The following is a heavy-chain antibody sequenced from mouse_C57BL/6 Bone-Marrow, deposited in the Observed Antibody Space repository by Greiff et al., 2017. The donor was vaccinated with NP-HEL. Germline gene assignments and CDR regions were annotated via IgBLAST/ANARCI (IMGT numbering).Heavy chain of an antibody. CDR2: IYPGDGDT. CDR1: GYAFSSSW. Sequence: QVTLKVSGPELVKPGASVKISCKASGYAFSSSWMNWVKQRPGKGLEWIGRIYPGDGDTNYNGKFKGKATLTADKSSSTAYMQLSSLTSEDSAVYFCAREGYGNYGYWGQGTTLTVSS. J-gene: IGHJ2*01. V-gene: IGHV1-82*01. CDR3: AREGYGNYGY. D-gene: IGHD2-1*01.